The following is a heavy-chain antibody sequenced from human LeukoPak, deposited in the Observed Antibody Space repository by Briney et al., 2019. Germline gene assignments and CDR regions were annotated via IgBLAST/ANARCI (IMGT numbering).Heavy chain of an antibody. CDR3: ARSVGVPNWFDP. Sequence: GGSLRLSCAASGFKFSSYSMKWVRQAPGKGLEWVSSISSSSTFIYYVDSVKGRFTISRDNAKNSLYLQMNSLRAEDTAVYYCARSVGVPNWFDPWGQGTMVTVSS. V-gene: IGHV3-21*01. CDR2: ISSSSTFI. D-gene: IGHD1-26*01. J-gene: IGHJ5*02. CDR1: GFKFSSYS.